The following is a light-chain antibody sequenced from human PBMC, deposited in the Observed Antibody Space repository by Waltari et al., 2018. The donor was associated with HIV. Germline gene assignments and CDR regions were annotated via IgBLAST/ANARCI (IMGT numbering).Light chain of an antibody. CDR2: FNN. Sequence: QSLLTQPPSVSGAPGQNVTISCTGRSSTIGADYDIHWYQQLPGTAPKPLIYFNNNRPAGVPDRFSGSKSGTSASLAITGLQAEDEADYYCQSYDSRVFGGGTKLTVL. V-gene: IGLV1-40*01. J-gene: IGLJ3*02. CDR1: SSTIGADYD. CDR3: QSYDSRV.